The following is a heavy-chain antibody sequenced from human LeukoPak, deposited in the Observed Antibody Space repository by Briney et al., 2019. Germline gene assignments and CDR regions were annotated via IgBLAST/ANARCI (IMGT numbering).Heavy chain of an antibody. Sequence: ASVKVSCKASGYTFTGYYMHWVRQAPGQGLEWMGWINPNSGGTNYAQKFRGWVTMTRDTSISTAYMELSRLRSDDTAVYYCVLFGDYYHDAFDIWGQGTMVIVSS. D-gene: IGHD4-17*01. CDR1: GYTFTGYY. CDR2: INPNSGGT. V-gene: IGHV1-2*04. J-gene: IGHJ3*02. CDR3: VLFGDYYHDAFDI.